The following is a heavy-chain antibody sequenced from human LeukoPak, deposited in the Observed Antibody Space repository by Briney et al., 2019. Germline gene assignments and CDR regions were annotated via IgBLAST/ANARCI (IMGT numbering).Heavy chain of an antibody. V-gene: IGHV4-34*01. CDR2: INHSGST. CDR3: ARVSFSDYVP. J-gene: IGHJ5*02. Sequence: SETLSLTCAVYGGSFSGYYWSWIRQPPGKGLEWIGEINHSGSTNYNPSVKSRVTISVDTSKNQFSLKLSSVTAADTAVYYCARVSFSDYVPWGQGTLVTVSS. D-gene: IGHD4-17*01. CDR1: GGSFSGYY.